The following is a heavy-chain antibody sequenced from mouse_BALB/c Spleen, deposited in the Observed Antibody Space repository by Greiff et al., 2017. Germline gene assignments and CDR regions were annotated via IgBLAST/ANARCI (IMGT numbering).Heavy chain of an antibody. CDR3: ARVYYGTSYALDY. D-gene: IGHD1-1*01. J-gene: IGHJ4*01. CDR1: GYAFTNYL. CDR2: IIPGSGGT. Sequence: VKVVESGAELVRPGTSVKVSCKASGYAFTNYLIEWVKQRPGQGLEWIGVIIPGSGGTNYNENFKGKATLTADKSSSTAYMQLSSLTSDDSAVYFCARVYYGTSYALDYWGQGTSVTVSS. V-gene: IGHV1-54*01.